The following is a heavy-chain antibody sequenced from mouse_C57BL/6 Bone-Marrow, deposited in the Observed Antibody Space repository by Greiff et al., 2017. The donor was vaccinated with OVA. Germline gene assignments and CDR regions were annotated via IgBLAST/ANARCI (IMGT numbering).Heavy chain of an antibody. CDR2: ILPSIGRT. J-gene: IGHJ1*03. CDR1: DSEVFPIAY. CDR3: ARTYYGSRRGYFDV. Sequence: VQLQQSGSELRSPGSSVKLSCKDFDSEVFPIAYMSWVRQKPGHGFEWIGGILPSIGRTIYGEKFEDKATLDADTLSNTAYLELNSLTSEDSAIYYCARTYYGSRRGYFDVWGTGTTVTVSS. V-gene: IGHV15-2*01. D-gene: IGHD1-1*01.